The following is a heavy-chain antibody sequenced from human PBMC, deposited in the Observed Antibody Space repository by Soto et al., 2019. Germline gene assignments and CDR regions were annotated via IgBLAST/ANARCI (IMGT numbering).Heavy chain of an antibody. J-gene: IGHJ5*01. CDR3: ARKGHRIPIFGGVKKYGWFGS. Sequence: SETLSLTCTVSGGSTSSSSYYWGWIRQPPGKGLEWIGSIYYSGSTYYNTSLKSRVTISVDTSRNQFSLKLSSVTAADTAVYYCARKGHRIPIFGGVKKYGWFGSWGQGTPV. CDR1: GGSTSSSSYY. CDR2: IYYSGST. V-gene: IGHV4-39*01. D-gene: IGHD3-3*01.